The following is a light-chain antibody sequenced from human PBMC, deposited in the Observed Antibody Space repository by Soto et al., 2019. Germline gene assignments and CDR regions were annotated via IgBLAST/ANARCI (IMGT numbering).Light chain of an antibody. CDR2: DDS. V-gene: IGLV3-21*02. Sequence: SSELTQPPSVSVAPGQTARITCGGNKIGTKSVHWYQQKPGQAPVLVVFDDSDRPSGIPERFSGSNSGNTATLTISRVEAGDEADYYCQVWDSSTDQNVVCGGGTKLTVL. J-gene: IGLJ2*01. CDR1: KIGTKS. CDR3: QVWDSSTDQNVV.